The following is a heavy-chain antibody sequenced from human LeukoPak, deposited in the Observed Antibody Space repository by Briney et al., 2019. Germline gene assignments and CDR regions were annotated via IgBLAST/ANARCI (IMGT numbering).Heavy chain of an antibody. V-gene: IGHV1-2*02. CDR3: AREEEVRGSFVDY. CDR2: INPNSGGT. D-gene: IGHD1-26*01. Sequence: GASVKVSCKASGYTFTDYYIQWVRQAPGQGLEWMGWINPNSGGTNYAQKFQGRVTMTRDTSISTAYMELSRLTSDDTAVYYCAREEEVRGSFVDYWGQGTLVTVSS. CDR1: GYTFTDYY. J-gene: IGHJ4*02.